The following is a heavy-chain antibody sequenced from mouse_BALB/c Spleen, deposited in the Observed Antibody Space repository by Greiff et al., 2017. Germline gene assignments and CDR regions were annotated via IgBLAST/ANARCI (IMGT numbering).Heavy chain of an antibody. D-gene: IGHD1-1*01. CDR2: ISYSGST. J-gene: IGHJ4*01. V-gene: IGHV3-2*02. CDR1: GYSITSDYA. Sequence: EVKLMESGPGLVKPSQSLSLTCTVTGYSITSDYAWNWIRQFPGNKLEWMGYISYSGSTSYNPSLKSRISITRDTSKNQFFLQLNSVTTEDTATYYCARGGDGSSSYYAMDYWGQGTSVTVSS. CDR3: ARGGDGSSSYYAMDY.